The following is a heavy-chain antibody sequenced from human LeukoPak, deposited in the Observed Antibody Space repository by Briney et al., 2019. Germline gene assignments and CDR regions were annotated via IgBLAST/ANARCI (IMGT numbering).Heavy chain of an antibody. V-gene: IGHV3-48*03. Sequence: GGSLSLSCAASGFTFSSYEMNWVRQAPGKGLEWVSYISSSGSTIYNADSVKGRFTISRDNAKNSQYLQMNSLRAEDTAVYYCARDHWSGPYYFDYWGQGTLGTVSS. J-gene: IGHJ4*02. D-gene: IGHD3-3*01. CDR1: GFTFSSYE. CDR3: ARDHWSGPYYFDY. CDR2: ISSSGSTI.